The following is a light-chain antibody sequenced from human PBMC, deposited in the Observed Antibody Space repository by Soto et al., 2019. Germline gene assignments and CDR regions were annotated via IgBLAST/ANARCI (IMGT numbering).Light chain of an antibody. J-gene: IGKJ4*01. Sequence: DIQMTQSPSSLSASVGARVTITCRASQDISNYLAWYQQKPGKVPKLLIYAASTLQSGVPSRFSGSGSGTDYTLTISSLQPEDVATNYCQKYNSAPLTFGGGTKVEIK. CDR3: QKYNSAPLT. V-gene: IGKV1-27*01. CDR1: QDISNY. CDR2: AAS.